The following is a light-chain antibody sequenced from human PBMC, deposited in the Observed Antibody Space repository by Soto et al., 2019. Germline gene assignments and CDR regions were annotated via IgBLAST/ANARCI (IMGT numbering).Light chain of an antibody. J-gene: IGKJ2*01. CDR1: QDISNY. Sequence: DIQMTQSPSSLSASVGDRVTITCQASQDISNYLNWYQKKPGQAPKLLIYDASNLETGVPSRFSGSGSGTDFTFTISSLQPEDVATYYCQQYDALPRTFGQGTKLEIK. CDR2: DAS. V-gene: IGKV1-33*01. CDR3: QQYDALPRT.